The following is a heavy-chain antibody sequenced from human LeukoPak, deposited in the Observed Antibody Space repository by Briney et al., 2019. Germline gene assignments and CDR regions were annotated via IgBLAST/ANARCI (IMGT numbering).Heavy chain of an antibody. CDR2: VYYSGST. V-gene: IGHV4-31*03. J-gene: IGHJ3*02. Sequence: SQTLSLTCTVSGGSISSGGYYWSWIRQHPGKGLEWIGYVYYSGSTYYNPSLKSRVTISVDTSKNQFSLKLSSVTAADTAVYYCARDRPGSGIFLSSNDAFDIWGQGTMVTVSS. CDR3: ARDRPGSGIFLSSNDAFDI. CDR1: GGSISSGGYY. D-gene: IGHD3-10*01.